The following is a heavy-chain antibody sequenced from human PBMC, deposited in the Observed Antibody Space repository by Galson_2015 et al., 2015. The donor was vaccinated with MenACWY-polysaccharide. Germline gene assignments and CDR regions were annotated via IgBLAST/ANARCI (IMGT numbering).Heavy chain of an antibody. D-gene: IGHD7-27*01. CDR1: GLTFSNWW. Sequence: SLRLSCAASGLTFSNWWMTWVRQAPGKGLEWVASIKKDGSEKYYVDSVKGRFTISRDNAKDSLYLQMNSLRADGTAVYFCARGHLGLGLWGQGTTVTVSS. J-gene: IGHJ6*02. CDR2: IKKDGSEK. CDR3: ARGHLGLGL. V-gene: IGHV3-7*01.